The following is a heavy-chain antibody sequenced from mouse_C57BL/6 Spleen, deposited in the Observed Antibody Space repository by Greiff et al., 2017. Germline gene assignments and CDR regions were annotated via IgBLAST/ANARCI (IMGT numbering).Heavy chain of an antibody. D-gene: IGHD1-1*01. CDR3: ARGSSYWYFDV. Sequence: QVQLKESGPELVKPGASVKISCKASGYAFSSSWMNWVKQRPGKGLEWIGRIYPGDGDTNYNGKFKGKATLTADKSSSTAYMQLSSLTSEDSAVYVCARGSSYWYFDVWGTGTTVTVSS. V-gene: IGHV1-82*01. CDR1: GYAFSSSW. J-gene: IGHJ1*03. CDR2: IYPGDGDT.